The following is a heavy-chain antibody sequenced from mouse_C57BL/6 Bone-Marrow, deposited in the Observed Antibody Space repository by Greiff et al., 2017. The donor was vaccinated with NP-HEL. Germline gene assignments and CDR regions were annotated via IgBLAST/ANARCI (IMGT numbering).Heavy chain of an antibody. J-gene: IGHJ2*01. Sequence: EVQLVESGGGLVKPGGSLKLSCAASGFTFSSYAMSWVRQTPEKRLEWVATTSDGGSYTYYPDNVKGRFTISRDNAKNNLYLQMSHLKSEDTAMYYCAREGYGSFYWGQGTTRTVSS. CDR1: GFTFSSYA. D-gene: IGHD1-1*01. V-gene: IGHV5-4*01. CDR3: AREGYGSFY. CDR2: TSDGGSYT.